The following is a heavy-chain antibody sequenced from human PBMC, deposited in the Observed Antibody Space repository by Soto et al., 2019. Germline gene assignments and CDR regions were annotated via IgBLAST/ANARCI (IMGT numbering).Heavy chain of an antibody. V-gene: IGHV1-46*01. CDR3: ARDPRSWNYVGFWES. CDR2: INPDGGST. D-gene: IGHD1-7*01. CDR1: GYSFIDHY. J-gene: IGHJ4*02. Sequence: QVQLVQSGAEVKRPGASVRLSCKASGYSFIDHYIHWVRQAPGQGLAWMGVINPDGGSTSYAHRFQGRVTVTTDTSTSTVYMDLTSLRSDDTAVYYCARDPRSWNYVGFWESWGQGTLVTVST.